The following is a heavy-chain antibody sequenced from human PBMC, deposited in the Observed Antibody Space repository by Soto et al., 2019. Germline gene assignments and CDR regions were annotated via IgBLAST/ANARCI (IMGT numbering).Heavy chain of an antibody. CDR2: IYYSGST. Sequence: PSETLSLTCTVSGGSISSSSYYWGWIRQPPGKGLEWIGSIYYSGSTYYNPSLKSRVTISVDTSKNQFSLKLSSVTAADTAVYYCARGVVVVAVNNWFDPWGQGTLVTVSS. CDR3: ARGVVVVAVNNWFDP. D-gene: IGHD2-15*01. V-gene: IGHV4-39*01. J-gene: IGHJ5*02. CDR1: GGSISSSSYY.